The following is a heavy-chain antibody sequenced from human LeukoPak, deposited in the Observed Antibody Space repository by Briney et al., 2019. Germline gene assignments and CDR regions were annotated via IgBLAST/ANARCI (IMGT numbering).Heavy chain of an antibody. CDR2: IIPIFGTA. J-gene: IGHJ6*04. Sequence: SVKVSCKASGGTFSSYAISWVRQAPGQGLEWMGGIIPIFGTANYAQKFQGRVTITADKSTSTAYMELSSLRSEDTAVYYCARSNTMVRGVIAHYYYYYGMDVWGKGTTVTVSS. V-gene: IGHV1-69*06. D-gene: IGHD3-10*01. CDR3: ARSNTMVRGVIAHYYYYYGMDV. CDR1: GGTFSSYA.